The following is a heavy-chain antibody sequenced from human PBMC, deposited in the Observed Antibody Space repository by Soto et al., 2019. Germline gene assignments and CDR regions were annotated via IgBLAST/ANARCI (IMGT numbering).Heavy chain of an antibody. CDR3: ARGVGGASLEHLAY. V-gene: IGHV1-69*01. CDR2: IMPIFGTV. Sequence: QVQLVQSGAEVKKPGSSVMVSCKASEGTFNRYGISWVRQAPGQGLEWMGCIMPIFGTVNYAQKLQGRVTITADQSTSTAYVDLSSLKSEDTAVYYCARGVGGASLEHLAYWGPGTLVTVSS. D-gene: IGHD1-26*01. J-gene: IGHJ4*02. CDR1: EGTFNRYG.